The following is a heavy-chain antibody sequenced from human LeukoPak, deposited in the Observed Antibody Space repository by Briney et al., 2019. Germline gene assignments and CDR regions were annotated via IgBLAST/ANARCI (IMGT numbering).Heavy chain of an antibody. J-gene: IGHJ5*02. CDR3: ARVVLLWFGELLRARWFDP. Sequence: ASVKVSCKASGYTFTSYGISWVRQAPGQGLEWMGWISAYNGNTNYARKLQGRVTMTTDTSTSTAYMELRSLRSDDTAVYYCARVVLLWFGELLRARWFDPWGQGTLVTVSS. CDR2: ISAYNGNT. V-gene: IGHV1-18*01. CDR1: GYTFTSYG. D-gene: IGHD3-10*01.